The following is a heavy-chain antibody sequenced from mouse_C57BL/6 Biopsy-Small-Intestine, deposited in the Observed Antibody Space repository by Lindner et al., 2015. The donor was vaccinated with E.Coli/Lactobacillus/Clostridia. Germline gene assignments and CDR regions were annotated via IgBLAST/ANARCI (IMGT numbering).Heavy chain of an antibody. V-gene: IGHV1-77*01. D-gene: IGHD2-4*01. J-gene: IGHJ1*01. Sequence: SVKVSCKASGGTFSSHSINWVRQAPGQGLEWMGRIIPVLGTTNYAQKLQGRVTITADKSTSTAFMELTSLRSEDTAVYFCASKSGLGGSYYYFGVDVWGQGTSVTVSS. CDR3: ASKSGLGGSYYYFGVDV. CDR1: GGTFSSHS. CDR2: IIPVLGTT.